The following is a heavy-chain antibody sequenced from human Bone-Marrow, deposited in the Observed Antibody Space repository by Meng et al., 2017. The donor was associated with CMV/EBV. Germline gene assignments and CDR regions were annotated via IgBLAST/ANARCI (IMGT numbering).Heavy chain of an antibody. J-gene: IGHJ6*02. Sequence: SETLSLTCTVSGGSIKSGDYFWSWIRQPPGKGLEWIGYIYYSGTTYYNPSLESRLSISVDPSKNQFFLRLTSVTAADTAVYYCARDIYYDILTGYSTRGGLDVWRHGTTVTVSS. V-gene: IGHV4-30-4*01. CDR3: ARDIYYDILTGYSTRGGLDV. CDR1: GGSIKSGDYF. D-gene: IGHD3-9*01. CDR2: IYYSGTT.